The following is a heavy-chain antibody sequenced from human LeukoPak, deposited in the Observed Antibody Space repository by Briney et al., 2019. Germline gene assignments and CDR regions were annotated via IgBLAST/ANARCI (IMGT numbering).Heavy chain of an antibody. CDR2: IYYSGST. D-gene: IGHD6-19*01. J-gene: IGHJ4*02. CDR1: GGSVDSSNYY. V-gene: IGHV4-39*01. CDR3: ARHRGQCLVHSFDY. Sequence: PSETLSLTCTVSGGSVDSSNYYWGWIRQPPGKGLEWIGSIYYSGSTYFNPSLRSRVTISMDTSKNQFSLQLGSVTAADTAVYYCARHRGQCLVHSFDYWGQGTLVTVSS.